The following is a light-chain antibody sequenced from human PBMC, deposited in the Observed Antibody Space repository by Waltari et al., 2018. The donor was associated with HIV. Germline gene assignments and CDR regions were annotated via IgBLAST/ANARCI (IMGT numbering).Light chain of an antibody. CDR2: KAS. V-gene: IGKV1-5*03. CDR1: QSIIVW. Sequence: DIQMTQSPSTLSASVGDRVTITCRASQSIIVWLAWYQQKPGKAPKLLIYKASSLESGVPSRFSGSGSGTEFTLTISSLQPDDFATYYCQQYYSFPGTFGQGTKVEIK. J-gene: IGKJ1*01. CDR3: QQYYSFPGT.